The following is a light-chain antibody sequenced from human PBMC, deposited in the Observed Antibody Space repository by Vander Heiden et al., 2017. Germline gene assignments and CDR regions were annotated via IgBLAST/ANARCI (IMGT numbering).Light chain of an antibody. V-gene: IGLV2-23*01. J-gene: IGLJ1*01. Sequence: QSALTQPASVSASPGQSLTISCTGTSSDVGSYNLVSWYQQHPGKAPKLMIYEGSKRPSGVSNRFSGSKSGNTASLTISGLQAEDEADYYCCSYEGSSTPYVFGTGTKVTVL. CDR1: SSDVGSYNL. CDR3: CSYEGSSTPYV. CDR2: EGS.